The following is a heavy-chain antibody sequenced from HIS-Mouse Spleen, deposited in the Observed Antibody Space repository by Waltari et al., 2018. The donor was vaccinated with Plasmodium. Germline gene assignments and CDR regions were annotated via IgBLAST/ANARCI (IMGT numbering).Heavy chain of an antibody. CDR1: GLPFRSFG. D-gene: IGHD6-13*01. CDR3: ASSWYWYFDL. J-gene: IGHJ2*01. CDR2: IKQDGSEK. V-gene: IGHV3-7*01. Sequence: EVQLVESGGGLVQPGGSLRLSCAASGLPFRSFGMSWVRQAPGKGLEWVANIKQDGSEKYYVDSVKGRFTISRDNAKNSLYLQMNSLRAEDTAVYYCASSWYWYFDLWGRGTLVTVSS.